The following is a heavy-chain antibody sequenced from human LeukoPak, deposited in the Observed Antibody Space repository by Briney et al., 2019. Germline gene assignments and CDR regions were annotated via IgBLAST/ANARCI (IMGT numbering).Heavy chain of an antibody. CDR3: ARESEYATATVDY. V-gene: IGHV3-64*01. J-gene: IGHJ4*02. Sequence: PEGSLRLSCAASGFTFSSYAMHWVRQAPGKGLEYVSAISSNGGSTYYANSVKGRFTISRDNSKNTLYLQMGSLRAEDMAVYYCARESEYATATVDYWGQGTLVTVSS. D-gene: IGHD4-17*01. CDR1: GFTFSSYA. CDR2: ISSNGGST.